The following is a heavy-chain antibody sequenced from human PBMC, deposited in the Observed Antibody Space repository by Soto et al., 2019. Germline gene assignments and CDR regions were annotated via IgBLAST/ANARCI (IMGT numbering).Heavy chain of an antibody. CDR2: IRGAGGGA. V-gene: IGHV3-23*01. J-gene: IGHJ4*02. CDR3: MRGDFWSGPDY. CDR1: GFIFNNYA. Sequence: GGSLRLSCAASGFIFNNYAMSWVRQTPGQGLEWVSGIRGAGGGANYTDSVKGRFIISRDNSKRTLYLHMSSLRGEDTAVYYCMRGDFWSGPDYWGQGALVTVSS. D-gene: IGHD3-3*01.